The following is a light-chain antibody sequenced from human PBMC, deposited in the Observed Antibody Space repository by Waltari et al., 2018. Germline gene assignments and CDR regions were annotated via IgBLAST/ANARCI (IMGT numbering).Light chain of an antibody. CDR3: MQRIEFPCS. V-gene: IGKV2-40*01. J-gene: IGKJ2*02. Sequence: EIVMTQAPHSLPVTPGEPASISCRSSQRLDGNDGKIYLDWYLQKPGQSPQLLMYTLSHRASGVPDRFSGSGSGTDFTLMISRVEAEDVGVYYCMQRIEFPCSFGQGTRLEIK. CDR1: QRLDGNDGKIY. CDR2: TLS.